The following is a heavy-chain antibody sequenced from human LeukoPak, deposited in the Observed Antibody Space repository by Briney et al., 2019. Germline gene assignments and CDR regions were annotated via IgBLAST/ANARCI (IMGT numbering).Heavy chain of an antibody. Sequence: SETLSLTCTVSGGSISSYYWSWIRQPPGKGLEWIGNIYYTGSTYYNPSLKSRVTISVDTSKNQFSLKLSSVTAADTAVYYCARALRPDGFDIWGQGTMVTVSS. CDR1: GGSISSYY. CDR2: IYYTGST. J-gene: IGHJ3*02. V-gene: IGHV4-59*12. D-gene: IGHD2-21*01. CDR3: ARALRPDGFDI.